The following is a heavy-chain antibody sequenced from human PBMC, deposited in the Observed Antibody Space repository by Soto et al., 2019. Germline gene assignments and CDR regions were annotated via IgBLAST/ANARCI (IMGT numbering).Heavy chain of an antibody. CDR2: INPGDSDI. CDR1: GYSFTTYW. CDR3: ARHEQFYYYYYGMDV. V-gene: IGHV5-51*01. D-gene: IGHD4-4*01. Sequence: PGESLTISCQASGYSFTTYWIAWVLQMPGKGLEWMGIINPGDSDIRYSPSFQGQVTISADNSISTAYLQWSSLKASDTAMYYCARHEQFYYYYYGMDVWGQGTAVTVSS. J-gene: IGHJ6*02.